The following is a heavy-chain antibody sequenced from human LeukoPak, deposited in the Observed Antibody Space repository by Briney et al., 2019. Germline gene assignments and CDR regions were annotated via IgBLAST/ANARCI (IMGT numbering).Heavy chain of an antibody. CDR2: ISSSSSYI. Sequence: GGSLRLSCAASGFTFSSYAMSWVRQAPGKGLEWVSSISSSSSYIYYADSVKGRFTISRDNAKNSLYLQMNSLRAEDTAVYYCARGIAAAGPDGMDVWGQGTTVTVSS. CDR1: GFTFSSYA. D-gene: IGHD6-13*01. V-gene: IGHV3-21*01. J-gene: IGHJ6*02. CDR3: ARGIAAAGPDGMDV.